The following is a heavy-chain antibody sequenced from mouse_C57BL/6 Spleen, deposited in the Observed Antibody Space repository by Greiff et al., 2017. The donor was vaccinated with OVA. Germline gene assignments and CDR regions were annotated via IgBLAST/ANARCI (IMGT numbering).Heavy chain of an antibody. D-gene: IGHD1-1*01. Sequence: EVKLMESGPELVKPGASVKISCKASGYSFTDYNMNWVKQSNGKSLEWIGVINPNYGTTSYNQKFKGKATLTVDQSSSTAYMQLNSLTSEDSAVFYCARRYVSSTAWFAYWGQGTLVTVSA. CDR3: ARRYVSSTAWFAY. J-gene: IGHJ3*01. V-gene: IGHV1-39*01. CDR1: GYSFTDYN. CDR2: INPNYGTT.